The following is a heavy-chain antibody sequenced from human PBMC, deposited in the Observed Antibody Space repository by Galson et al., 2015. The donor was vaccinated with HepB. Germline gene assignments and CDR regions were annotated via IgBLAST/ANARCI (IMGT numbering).Heavy chain of an antibody. D-gene: IGHD6-19*01. CDR2: IYYSGNT. CDR3: ARHGRMAGTRIVDY. V-gene: IGHV4-39*01. CDR1: GGAISSSGYY. Sequence: ETLSLTCTVSGGAISSSGYYWGWIRQPPGKGLEWIGSIYYSGNTYYNPSLKSRVTMSVDPPKNHLSLKLNSVTAADTAVYYCARHGRMAGTRIVDYWGQGTLVTVSS. J-gene: IGHJ4*02.